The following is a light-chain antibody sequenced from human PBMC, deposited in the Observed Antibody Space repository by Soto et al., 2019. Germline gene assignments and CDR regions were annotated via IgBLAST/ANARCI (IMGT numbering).Light chain of an antibody. J-gene: IGKJ4*01. CDR1: QRVTTF. CDR3: QLRMNWPLT. V-gene: IGKV3-11*01. Sequence: EIVLTQSPATLSLSPGERATLSCRASQRVTTFLAWYQQKPGQAPRLLIYDVSDRATGIPARFSGSGSGTDCSLTIINLWPDYFAVYYCQLRMNWPLTFGGGTKVEIK. CDR2: DVS.